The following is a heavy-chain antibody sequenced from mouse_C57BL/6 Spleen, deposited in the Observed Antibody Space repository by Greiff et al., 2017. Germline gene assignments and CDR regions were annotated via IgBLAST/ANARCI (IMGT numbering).Heavy chain of an antibody. D-gene: IGHD2-2*01. V-gene: IGHV1-69*01. CDR2: IDPSDSYT. J-gene: IGHJ2*01. CDR3: AIEGVYGYDENYFDY. Sequence: VQLQQPGAELVMPGASVKLSCKASGYTFTSYWMHWVKQRPGQGLEWIGEIDPSDSYTNYNQKFKGKSTLTVDKSSSTAYMQLSSLTSEDSAVYYCAIEGVYGYDENYFDYWGQGTTLTVSS. CDR1: GYTFTSYW.